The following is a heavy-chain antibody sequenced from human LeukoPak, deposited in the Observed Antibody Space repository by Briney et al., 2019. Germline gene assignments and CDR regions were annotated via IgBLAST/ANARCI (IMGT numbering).Heavy chain of an antibody. D-gene: IGHD6-13*01. V-gene: IGHV3-7*01. CDR2: IKQDGSKK. CDR1: GFPFSSYW. J-gene: IGHJ4*02. Sequence: PGGSLRLSCVASGFPFSSYWMTWVRQAPGKGLEWVANIKQDGSKKSYVDSVKGRFTISRDNAKNTLYLQMNSLRAEDTAVYYCASPYSSSWYTDYWGQGTLVTVSS. CDR3: ASPYSSSWYTDY.